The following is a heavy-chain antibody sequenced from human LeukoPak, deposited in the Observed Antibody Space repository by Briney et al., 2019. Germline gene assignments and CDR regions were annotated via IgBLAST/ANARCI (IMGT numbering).Heavy chain of an antibody. CDR3: ATSPVGAADY. D-gene: IGHD2-15*01. Sequence: SETLSLTCAVYGGSFSGYYWSWIRQPPGKGLEWIGEINHSGSTNYNPSLKSRVTISIDTSKNQFSLKLSSVTAADTAVYYCATSPVGAADYWGQGTLVTVSS. CDR2: INHSGST. J-gene: IGHJ4*02. CDR1: GGSFSGYY. V-gene: IGHV4-34*01.